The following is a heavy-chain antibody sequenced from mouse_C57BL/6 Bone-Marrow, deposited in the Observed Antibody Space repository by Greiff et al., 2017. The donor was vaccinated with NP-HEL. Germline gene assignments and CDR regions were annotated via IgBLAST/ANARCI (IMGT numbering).Heavy chain of an antibody. CDR2: IWRGGST. D-gene: IGHD1-1*01. V-gene: IGHV2-5*01. CDR3: AKKGGSRGWYFDV. Sequence: QVQLKESGPGLVQPSQSLSITCTVSGFSLTSYGVHWVRQSPGKGLEWLGVIWRGGSTDYNAAFMSRLSITRDNSKSQVFFKMNSLQADDTAIYYCAKKGGSRGWYFDVWGTGTTVTVSS. CDR1: GFSLTSYG. J-gene: IGHJ1*03.